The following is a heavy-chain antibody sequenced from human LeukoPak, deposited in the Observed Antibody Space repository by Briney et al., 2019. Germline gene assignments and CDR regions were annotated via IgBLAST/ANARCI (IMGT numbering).Heavy chain of an antibody. J-gene: IGHJ6*02. CDR3: AREYYYDSNGYYYRYYYYGMDG. Sequence: SETLSLTCAVYGGSLSGHYWNWIRQPPGKGLEWIGEINHSGSTNYNPSLKSRVTISVDTTKTQFSLRLSSVTAADTAVYYCAREYYYDSNGYYYRYYYYGMDGWGQGTTVTVSS. V-gene: IGHV4-34*01. CDR2: INHSGST. D-gene: IGHD3-22*01. CDR1: GGSLSGHY.